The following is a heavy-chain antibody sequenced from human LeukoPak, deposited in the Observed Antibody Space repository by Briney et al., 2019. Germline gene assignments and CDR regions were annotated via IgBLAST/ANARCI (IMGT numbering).Heavy chain of an antibody. D-gene: IGHD2-15*01. V-gene: IGHV3-21*01. CDR1: GFTFSSYS. CDR2: ISSSSSYI. CDR3: ARVLGGAFDI. J-gene: IGHJ3*02. Sequence: GGSLRLSCADSGFTFSSYSMNWVRQAPGKGLEWVSSISSSSSYIYYADSVKGRFTISRDNAKNSLYLQMNSLRAEDTAVYYCARVLGGAFDIWAQGTMVTVSS.